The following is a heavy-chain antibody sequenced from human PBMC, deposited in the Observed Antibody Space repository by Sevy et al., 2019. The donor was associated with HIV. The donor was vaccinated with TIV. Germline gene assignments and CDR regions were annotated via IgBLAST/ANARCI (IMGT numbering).Heavy chain of an antibody. CDR3: ARSPYSSSVGFDY. Sequence: GGSLRLSCAASGFTFSSYAMHWVRQAPGKGLEWVAVISYDGSNKYYADSVKGRFTISRDNSKNTLYPQMNSLRAEDTAVYYCARSPYSSSVGFDYWGQGTLVTVSS. J-gene: IGHJ4*02. CDR2: ISYDGSNK. V-gene: IGHV3-30*04. CDR1: GFTFSSYA. D-gene: IGHD6-6*01.